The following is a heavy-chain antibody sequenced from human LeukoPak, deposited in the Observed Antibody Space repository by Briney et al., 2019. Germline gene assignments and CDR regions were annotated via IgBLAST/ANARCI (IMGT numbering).Heavy chain of an antibody. D-gene: IGHD5-18*01. CDR3: ARVDTVMAYYFDL. V-gene: IGHV3-53*04. J-gene: IGHJ4*02. CDR2: IYSGGTT. CDR1: GVTVSTNC. Sequence: PGGSLRRSFAASGVTVSTNCMTWVRQSPGKGLEWVSTIYSGGTTYYADSVMGRFTISRHNSRTTLYLQMNSLRAEDTAAYYCARVDTVMAYYFDLWGQGTLVTVSS.